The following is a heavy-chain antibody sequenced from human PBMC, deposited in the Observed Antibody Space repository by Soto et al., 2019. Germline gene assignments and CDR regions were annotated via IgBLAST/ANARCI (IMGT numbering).Heavy chain of an antibody. CDR2: IYYSGST. CDR1: GGSISSSSYY. Sequence: SETLSLTCTVSGGSISSSSYYWGWIRQPPGKGLEWIGSIYYSGSTYYNPSLKSRVTTSVDTTKNQFSLKLRSVTAADTAVYYCASHCSGGSCSPFDYWGQGTLVTVSS. D-gene: IGHD2-15*01. J-gene: IGHJ4*02. V-gene: IGHV4-39*01. CDR3: ASHCSGGSCSPFDY.